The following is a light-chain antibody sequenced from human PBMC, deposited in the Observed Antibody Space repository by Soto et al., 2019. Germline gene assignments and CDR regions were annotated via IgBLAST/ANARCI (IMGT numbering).Light chain of an antibody. Sequence: QSVLTQPASVSGSPGQSITISCTGTSSDVGGYNYVSWYQQHPGKAPKFMIYDVSNRPPGVSNRFSGSKSGNTASLTISGLQAEDEADYYCSSYTTSNTRQIVFGTGTKVT. J-gene: IGLJ1*01. CDR2: DVS. CDR3: SSYTTSNTRQIV. CDR1: SSDVGGYNY. V-gene: IGLV2-14*01.